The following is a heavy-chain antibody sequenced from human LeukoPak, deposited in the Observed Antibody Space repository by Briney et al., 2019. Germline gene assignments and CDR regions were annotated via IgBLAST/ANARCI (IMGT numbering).Heavy chain of an antibody. V-gene: IGHV3-23*01. Sequence: TGGSLRLSCAVSGITLSNYGMSWVRQAPGKGLEWVSYISERGGSTAYADSVKGRFTISRDNSFNTLYLQMSSLRAEDTAVYFCAKRGIVIRGILVIGYHQEAYHYDYWGQGVLVTVSS. J-gene: IGHJ4*02. D-gene: IGHD3-10*01. CDR1: GITLSNYG. CDR3: AKRGIVIRGILVIGYHQEAYHYDY. CDR2: ISERGGST.